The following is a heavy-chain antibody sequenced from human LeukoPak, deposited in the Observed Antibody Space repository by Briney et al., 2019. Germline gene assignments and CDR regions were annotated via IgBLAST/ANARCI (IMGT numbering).Heavy chain of an antibody. Sequence: GGSLRLSCAASGFTFSSCARTWVRQAPGKGLQWVSAVSGSGAHTYYADPVRGRLTISRDTSRSTLYLQMNSLRAEDAAVYYCAKAPVTSCRGAFCYPFDYWGQGTLVTVSS. V-gene: IGHV3-23*01. CDR3: AKAPVTSCRGAFCYPFDY. J-gene: IGHJ4*02. D-gene: IGHD2-15*01. CDR2: VSGSGAHT. CDR1: GFTFSSCA.